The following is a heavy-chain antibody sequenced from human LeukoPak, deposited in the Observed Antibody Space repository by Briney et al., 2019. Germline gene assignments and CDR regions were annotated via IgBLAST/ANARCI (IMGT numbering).Heavy chain of an antibody. D-gene: IGHD3-3*01. CDR1: GFTFRSYA. J-gene: IGHJ6*02. CDR2: ISRSGGST. Sequence: GGSLRLSCVAPGFTFRSYAMNWVRQAPGKGLEWVSAISRSGGSTYSADSVKGRFTISRDTSKNTLYLQMNSLRAEGTAVYYCAAAYFGVDQYYYGMDVWGQGTTVTVSS. CDR3: AAAYFGVDQYYYGMDV. V-gene: IGHV3-23*01.